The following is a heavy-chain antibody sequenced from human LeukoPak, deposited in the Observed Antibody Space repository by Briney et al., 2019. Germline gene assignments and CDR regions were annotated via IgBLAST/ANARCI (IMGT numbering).Heavy chain of an antibody. CDR2: IKSKTDGGTT. D-gene: IGHD3-9*01. J-gene: IGHJ4*02. CDR3: TTVYLTGEGNDY. Sequence: GGSLRLSCAASGFIFSNAWMNWSAQPPGKGLDGVGRIKSKTDGGTTDYAAPVKGRFIISRDDSKNTLYLQMNSLKTEDTALYYCTTVYLTGEGNDYWGQGTLVTVSS. V-gene: IGHV3-15*07. CDR1: GFIFSNAW.